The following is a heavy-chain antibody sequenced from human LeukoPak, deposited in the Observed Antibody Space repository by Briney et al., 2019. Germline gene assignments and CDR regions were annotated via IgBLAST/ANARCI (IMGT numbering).Heavy chain of an antibody. CDR2: ISGSGGTA. CDR3: AKKGYYDGSGYYMYYFDH. J-gene: IGHJ4*02. V-gene: IGHV3-23*01. CDR1: GFAFSNYD. D-gene: IGHD3-22*01. Sequence: GGSLRLSCSASGFAFSNYDMHWVRQAPGKGLEWVSAISGSGGTAYYADSVKGRFTISRDNSKNTLYLQMNSLRAEDTAVYYCAKKGYYDGSGYYMYYFDHWGQGTLVTVSS.